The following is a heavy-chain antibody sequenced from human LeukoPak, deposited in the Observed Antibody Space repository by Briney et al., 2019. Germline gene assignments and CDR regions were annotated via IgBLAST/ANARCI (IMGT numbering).Heavy chain of an antibody. Sequence: ASVKVSCKASGYTFTGYYMHWVRQAPGQGLEYMGWIIPNSGATNYAQKFQGRVTMTRDTSISTAYLELSRLRSDDTAVYYCARGPSEYFDFIIGYDYWGQGTLVTVSS. CDR3: ARGPSEYFDFIIGYDY. J-gene: IGHJ4*02. CDR2: IIPNSGAT. CDR1: GYTFTGYY. V-gene: IGHV1-2*02. D-gene: IGHD3-3*01.